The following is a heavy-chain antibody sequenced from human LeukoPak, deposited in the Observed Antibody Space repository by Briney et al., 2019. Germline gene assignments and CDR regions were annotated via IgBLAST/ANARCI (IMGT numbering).Heavy chain of an antibody. V-gene: IGHV3-30*03. CDR2: ISYDGRNK. Sequence: PGGSLRLSCAASGFTFSSYGMNWVRQAPGKGLEWVAVISYDGRNKYYADSVKGRFTISRDNSKNTLYLQMNSLRAEDTAVYYCARGDGTDYWGQGTLVTVSS. D-gene: IGHD1-26*01. CDR3: ARGDGTDY. J-gene: IGHJ4*02. CDR1: GFTFSSYG.